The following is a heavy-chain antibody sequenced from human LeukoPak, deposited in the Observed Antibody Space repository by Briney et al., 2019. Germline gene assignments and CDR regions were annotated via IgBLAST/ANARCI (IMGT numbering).Heavy chain of an antibody. CDR1: GFSFSSYG. D-gene: IGHD5-24*01. CDR3: ATDLHRDGVNWPYFDH. Sequence: GGSLRLSCAASGFSFSSYGMHWVRQAPGKGLEYVSAISSNGGSTYHANSVKGRFTISRDNSKNSLYLQMNSLRAEDTAVYYRATDLHRDGVNWPYFDHWGQGTLVTVSS. J-gene: IGHJ4*02. V-gene: IGHV3-64*01. CDR2: ISSNGGST.